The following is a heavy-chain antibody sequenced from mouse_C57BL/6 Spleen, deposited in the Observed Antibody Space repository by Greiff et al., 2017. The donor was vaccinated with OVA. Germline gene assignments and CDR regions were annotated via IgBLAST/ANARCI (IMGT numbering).Heavy chain of an antibody. Sequence: EVKLVESGGGLVQPGGSLKLSCAASGFTFSDYYMYWVRQTPEKRLEWVAYISNGGGSTYYPDTVKGRFTISRDNAKNTLYLQMSRLKSEDTAMYYCAREEAYYGSSYWYFDVWGTGTTVTVSS. V-gene: IGHV5-12*01. CDR2: ISNGGGST. CDR1: GFTFSDYY. CDR3: AREEAYYGSSYWYFDV. J-gene: IGHJ1*03. D-gene: IGHD1-1*01.